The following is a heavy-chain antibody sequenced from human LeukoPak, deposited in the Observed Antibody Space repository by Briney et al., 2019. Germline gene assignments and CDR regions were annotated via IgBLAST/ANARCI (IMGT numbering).Heavy chain of an antibody. Sequence: SETLSLTCTVSGGSISSYYWSWIRQPAGKGLEWIGRIYTSGSTNYNPSLKSRVTMPVVTSKNQFSMKLSSVTAAGTAVYYCAIQYSRRPTCFDYWGQGTLVTVSS. J-gene: IGHJ4*02. CDR1: GGSISSYY. CDR3: AIQYSRRPTCFDY. CDR2: IYTSGST. V-gene: IGHV4-4*07. D-gene: IGHD6-6*01.